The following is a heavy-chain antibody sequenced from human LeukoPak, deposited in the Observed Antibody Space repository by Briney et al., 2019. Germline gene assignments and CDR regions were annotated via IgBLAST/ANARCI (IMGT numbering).Heavy chain of an antibody. D-gene: IGHD3-22*01. CDR3: ARTYETSGYYTPLLGY. Sequence: GGSLRLSCAASGFTFSDYHMSWIRQAPGKGLEWVSYVSGSSSYTNYADPVKGRFTISRDNAKNSLYLQMNSLRDEDTAVYYCARTYETSGYYTPLLGYWGQGTLVTVSS. J-gene: IGHJ4*02. CDR2: VSGSSSYT. CDR1: GFTFSDYH. V-gene: IGHV3-11*06.